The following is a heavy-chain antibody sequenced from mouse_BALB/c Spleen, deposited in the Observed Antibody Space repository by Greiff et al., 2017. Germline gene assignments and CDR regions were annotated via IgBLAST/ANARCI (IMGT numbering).Heavy chain of an antibody. CDR3: ARDGNYFFDY. J-gene: IGHJ2*01. Sequence: EVQLQESGAELVKPGASVKLSCTASGFNIKDTYMHWVKQRPEQGLEWIGRIDPANGNTKDDPKFQGKATITADTSSNTAYLQLSSLTSEDTAVYYCARDGNYFFDYWGQGTTLTVSS. CDR2: IDPANGNT. V-gene: IGHV14-3*02. CDR1: GFNIKDTY. D-gene: IGHD2-1*01.